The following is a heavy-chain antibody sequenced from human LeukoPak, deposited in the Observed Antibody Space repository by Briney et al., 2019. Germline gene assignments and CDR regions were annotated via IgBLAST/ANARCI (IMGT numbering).Heavy chain of an antibody. CDR2: ISWDSGSI. V-gene: IGHV3-9*01. CDR3: AKDIGTGGTGWYFDL. Sequence: SLRLSCAASGFAFDDFAMHWVPQAPGEGLGLDSGISWDSGSIGYADSVKGRFTISRDNAKNSLYLQMNSLRAEDTALYYCAKDIGTGGTGWYFDLWGRGTLVTVSS. J-gene: IGHJ2*01. D-gene: IGHD6-13*01. CDR1: GFAFDDFA.